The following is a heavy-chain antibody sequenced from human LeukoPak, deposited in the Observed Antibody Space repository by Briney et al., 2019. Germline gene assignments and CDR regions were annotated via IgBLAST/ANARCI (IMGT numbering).Heavy chain of an antibody. CDR3: ARDYRETYYDFWSGYSTYYYYYMDV. D-gene: IGHD3-3*01. V-gene: IGHV3-7*01. CDR1: GFTFSSYW. Sequence: GGSLRLSCAASGFTFSSYWMSWVRQAPGKGLEWVANIKQDGSEKYYVDSVKGRFTISRDNAKTSLYLQMNSLRAEDTAVYYCARDYRETYYDFWSGYSTYYYYYMDVWGKGTTVTVSS. CDR2: IKQDGSEK. J-gene: IGHJ6*03.